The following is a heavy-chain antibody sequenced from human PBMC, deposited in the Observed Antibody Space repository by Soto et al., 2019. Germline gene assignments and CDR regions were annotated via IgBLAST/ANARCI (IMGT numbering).Heavy chain of an antibody. CDR3: ARARMQLWPNYYDDGLDV. Sequence: EVQLVESGGGLVQPGGSLRLSCAASGFTVSTNFMTWVRQAPGRGLEWVSVIYSGGSTFYADPVKGRFTITRDNSKNTVYFQMNSLRVEDTAVYYCARARMQLWPNYYDDGLDVWGQGTTVTVSS. CDR1: GFTVSTNF. CDR2: IYSGGST. J-gene: IGHJ6*02. V-gene: IGHV3-66*01. D-gene: IGHD5-18*01.